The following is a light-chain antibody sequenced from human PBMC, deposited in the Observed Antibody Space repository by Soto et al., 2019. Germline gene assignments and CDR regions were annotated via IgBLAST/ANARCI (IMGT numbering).Light chain of an antibody. V-gene: IGKV3-20*01. CDR2: GAS. Sequence: EIALTQSPATLSLSQGQRATLSCRASQRVSSTYLAWYNQKPGQAPRLLIYGASSRATGIPDRFSGSGSGTDFTLTISRLEPEDFAVYYCQQYVSSPITFGQGTRLEI. J-gene: IGKJ5*01. CDR1: QRVSSTY. CDR3: QQYVSSPIT.